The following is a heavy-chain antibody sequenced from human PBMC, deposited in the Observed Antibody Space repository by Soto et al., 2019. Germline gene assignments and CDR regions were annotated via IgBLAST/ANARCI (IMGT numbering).Heavy chain of an antibody. CDR3: ARERTRGFDP. J-gene: IGHJ5*02. Sequence: QVQLVQSGAEVKKPGASVKVSCKASGYTFTSYDINWVRQATGQGLEWMGWVNPNSGNPAYAQKFLGRVTMTSNTSISTAYMELSSLRSEDTAVYYCARERTRGFDPWGQGTLVTVSS. CDR2: VNPNSGNP. V-gene: IGHV1-8*01. CDR1: GYTFTSYD.